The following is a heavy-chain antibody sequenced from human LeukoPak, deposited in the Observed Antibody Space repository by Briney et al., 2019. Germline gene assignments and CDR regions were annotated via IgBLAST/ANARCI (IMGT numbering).Heavy chain of an antibody. V-gene: IGHV1-18*01. J-gene: IGHJ5*02. CDR3: ARDPAPATAPPGWFDT. CDR1: GYTFGSYG. D-gene: IGHD2-2*01. Sequence: ASVKVSCKASGYTFGSYGIIWVRQAPGQGLEWMGWIGAYNAYTNYAQRFQGRVTVTTETSTTTAYMELRSLRSDDTAVYYCARDPAPATAPPGWFDTWGQGTLVTVSS. CDR2: IGAYNAYT.